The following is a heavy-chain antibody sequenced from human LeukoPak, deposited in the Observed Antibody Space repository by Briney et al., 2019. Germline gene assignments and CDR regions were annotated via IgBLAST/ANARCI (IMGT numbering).Heavy chain of an antibody. CDR3: ARMGSALEVGANAFDI. V-gene: IGHV3-21*01. CDR2: ISATGSYI. Sequence: GGSLRLSCAASGFTFSGYNLNWVRQVPGKGLEWLSSISATGSYIFYTDSVKGRFTISRDNTKNSLYLQMSSLRVEDTAVYYCARMGSALEVGANAFDIWGPGTMVTVSS. CDR1: GFTFSGYN. D-gene: IGHD2-15*01. J-gene: IGHJ3*02.